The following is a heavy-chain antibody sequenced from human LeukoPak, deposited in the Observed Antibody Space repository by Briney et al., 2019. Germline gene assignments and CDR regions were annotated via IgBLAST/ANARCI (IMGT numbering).Heavy chain of an antibody. CDR1: GGSISSYY. D-gene: IGHD6-19*01. CDR3: AXXXXXXXSSGWYNGMDV. V-gene: IGHV4-59*08. J-gene: IGHJ6*02. CDR2: IYYSGST. Sequence: SETLSLTCTVSGGSISSYYWSWIRQPPGKGLGWIGYIYYSGSTNYNPSLKSRVTISVDTSKNQFSLKLSSVTAADTAVYYCAXXXXXXXSSGWYNGMDVWGQGTTVTVSS.